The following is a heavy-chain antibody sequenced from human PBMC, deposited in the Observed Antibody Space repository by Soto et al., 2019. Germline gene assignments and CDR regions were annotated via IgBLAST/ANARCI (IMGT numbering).Heavy chain of an antibody. CDR3: ARVLMTTVTPYYFDY. J-gene: IGHJ4*02. V-gene: IGHV4-30-4*01. D-gene: IGHD4-17*01. CDR1: GGSISSGDYY. Sequence: QVQLQESGPGLVKPSQTLSLTCTVSGGSISSGDYYWSWIRQPAGKGLEWIGYIYYSGSTYYNPSLKSRVTISVDTSKKQFSLKLGSVTAADTAVYYCARVLMTTVTPYYFDYWGQGTLVTVSS. CDR2: IYYSGST.